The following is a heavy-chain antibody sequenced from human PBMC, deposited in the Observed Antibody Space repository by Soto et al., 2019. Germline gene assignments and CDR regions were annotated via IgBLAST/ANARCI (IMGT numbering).Heavy chain of an antibody. CDR2: ISYDGRHT. V-gene: IGHV3-30*03. CDR1: GFRFGDYA. J-gene: IGHJ6*02. CDR3: ARDRVWSRMRVYGMDV. D-gene: IGHD3-3*01. Sequence: QVQLVESGGGVVQSGRSLRLSCVTSGFRFGDYAMHWVRQAPGKGLEWVAVISYDGRHTYYADSVKGRFTISRDNSRNTLSLQMNSLRDDTAVYYCARDRVWSRMRVYGMDVWGRGTMVTVSS.